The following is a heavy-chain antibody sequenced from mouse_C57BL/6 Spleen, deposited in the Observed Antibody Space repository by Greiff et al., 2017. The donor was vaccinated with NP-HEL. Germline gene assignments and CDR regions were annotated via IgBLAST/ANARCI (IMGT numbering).Heavy chain of an antibody. Sequence: VQLQQSGAELARPGASVKLSCKASGYTFTSYGISWVKQRTGQGLEWIGEIHPRSGNTYYNEKFKGKATLTADKSSSTAYMALRSLTSEDSAVYFCARWAYGSSLYYFDYWGQGTTLTVSS. D-gene: IGHD1-1*01. J-gene: IGHJ2*01. CDR1: GYTFTSYG. CDR2: IHPRSGNT. CDR3: ARWAYGSSLYYFDY. V-gene: IGHV1-81*01.